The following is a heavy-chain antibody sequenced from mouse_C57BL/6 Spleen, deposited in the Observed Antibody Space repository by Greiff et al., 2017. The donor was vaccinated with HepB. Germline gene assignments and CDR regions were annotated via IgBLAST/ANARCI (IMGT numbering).Heavy chain of an antibody. D-gene: IGHD2-4*01. Sequence: QVQLQQSGAELVRPGTSVKVSCKASGYAFTNYLIEWVKQRPGQGLEWIGVINPGSGGTNYNEKFKGKATLTADKSSSTAYMQLSSLTSEDSAVYFCARKDYDYGGDFDYWGQGTTLTVSS. CDR2: INPGSGGT. CDR3: ARKDYDYGGDFDY. J-gene: IGHJ2*01. CDR1: GYAFTNYL. V-gene: IGHV1-54*01.